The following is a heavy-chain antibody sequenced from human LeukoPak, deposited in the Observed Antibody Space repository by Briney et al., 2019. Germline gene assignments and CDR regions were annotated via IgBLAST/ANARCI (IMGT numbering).Heavy chain of an antibody. Sequence: GGSLRLSCAASGFTFSNYWMHWVRQAPGQGLVWVSRINSDGSSTSYADSVKGRFTISRDNAKNSLYLQMNSLRVEDTAVYYCARENHGSFDYWGQGTLVTVSS. CDR1: GFTFSNYW. J-gene: IGHJ4*02. V-gene: IGHV3-74*01. D-gene: IGHD1-14*01. CDR2: INSDGSST. CDR3: ARENHGSFDY.